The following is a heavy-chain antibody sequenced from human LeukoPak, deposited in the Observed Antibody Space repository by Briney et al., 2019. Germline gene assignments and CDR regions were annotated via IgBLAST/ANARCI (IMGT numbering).Heavy chain of an antibody. CDR2: IYPGDSDT. CDR1: GYSFTSYW. CDR3: ARQDGLYSSGWYGGWFGP. D-gene: IGHD6-19*01. Sequence: GESLKISCKGSGYSFTSYWIGWVRQMPGKGLEWMGIIYPGDSDTRYSPSFQGQVTISADKSISTAYLQWSSLKASDTAMYYCARQDGLYSSGWYGGWFGPWGQGTLVTVSS. V-gene: IGHV5-51*01. J-gene: IGHJ5*02.